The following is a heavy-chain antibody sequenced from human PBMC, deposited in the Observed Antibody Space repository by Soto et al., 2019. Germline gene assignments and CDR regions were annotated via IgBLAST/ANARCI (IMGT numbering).Heavy chain of an antibody. CDR2: INAGNGNT. V-gene: IGHV1-3*01. Sequence: QVQLVQSGAEVKKPGASVKVSCKTSGYTFTSYAMHWVRQAPGQRLEWMGWINAGNGNTKYSQKFQGRVTITRDTSASTAYMDLSSLRSEHTAVYYCARSIVVVTAADYWGQGTLVTVSS. CDR1: GYTFTSYA. CDR3: ARSIVVVTAADY. J-gene: IGHJ4*02. D-gene: IGHD2-21*02.